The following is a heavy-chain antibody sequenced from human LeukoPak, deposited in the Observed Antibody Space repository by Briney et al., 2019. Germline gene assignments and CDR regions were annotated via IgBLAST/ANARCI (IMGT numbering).Heavy chain of an antibody. D-gene: IGHD3-22*01. Sequence: ASVKVSCKASGGTFSSYAISWVRQAPGQGLEWMGGIIPIFGTANYAQKFQGRVTITADKSTSTAYMELSSLRSEDTAVYYCARGGGIYYYDSSGYYYFDYWGQGTLVTVSS. J-gene: IGHJ4*02. CDR2: IIPIFGTA. CDR3: ARGGGIYYYDSSGYYYFDY. CDR1: GGTFSSYA. V-gene: IGHV1-69*06.